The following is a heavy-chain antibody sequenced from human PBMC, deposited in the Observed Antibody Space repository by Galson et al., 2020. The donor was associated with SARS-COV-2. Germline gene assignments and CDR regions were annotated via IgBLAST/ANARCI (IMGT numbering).Heavy chain of an antibody. V-gene: IGHV4-59*01. J-gene: IGHJ6*03. CDR3: ARSVWGGENDYSYYMDV. CDR1: GGSISSYY. Sequence: SETLSLTCTVSGGSISSYYWSWIRQSPGKGLEWIGYIYYSGSTTYNPSLKSRVTISVDTSKSQFSLKLSSVTAADTAVYYCARSVWGGENDYSYYMDVWGSGTAVTVSS. CDR2: IYYSGST. D-gene: IGHD2-21*01.